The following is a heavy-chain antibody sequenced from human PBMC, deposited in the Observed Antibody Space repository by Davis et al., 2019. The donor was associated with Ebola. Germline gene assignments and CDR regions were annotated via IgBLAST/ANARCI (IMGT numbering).Heavy chain of an antibody. D-gene: IGHD6-19*01. V-gene: IGHV3-30*04. CDR1: GFPFSNYA. CDR2: ASHDGSTT. J-gene: IGHJ4*02. CDR3: ARAVPGKEGLDY. Sequence: PGGSLRLSCPASGFPFSNYATHWVLQTPAKGLARLAVASHDGSTTYYEYSVKGRFTISRDNSKNTLYLQLNRLRSEDTAVYFCARAVPGKEGLDYWGQGTLVTVSS.